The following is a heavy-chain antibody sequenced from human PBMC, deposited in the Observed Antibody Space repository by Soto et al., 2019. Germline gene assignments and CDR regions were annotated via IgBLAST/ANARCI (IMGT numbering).Heavy chain of an antibody. CDR1: GFTFSIYG. J-gene: IGHJ6*02. V-gene: IGHV3-30*18. D-gene: IGHD2-2*01. CDR2: ISYDGSTK. Sequence: QVQLVESGGGVVQPGRSLRLSCAASGFTFSIYGMHWVRQAPGKGLEWVALISYDGSTKFYADSVKGRFTISRDNSKSTLNQEMNSLSAEDTAVYFCSKDAKKYHYYNHGMDVWGQGTTVTVSS. CDR3: SKDAKKYHYYNHGMDV.